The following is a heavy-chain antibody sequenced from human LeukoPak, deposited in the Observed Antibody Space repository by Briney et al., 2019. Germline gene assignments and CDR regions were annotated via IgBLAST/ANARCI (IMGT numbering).Heavy chain of an antibody. J-gene: IGHJ4*02. Sequence: GRSLRLSCAASGFTFDDYAMHWVRQAPGKGLEWVSGISWNSGSIGYADSVKGRFTISRDNAKNSLYLQMNSLRAEDTALYYCAKAPSSGWYFDYWGQGTLVTVSS. CDR1: GFTFDDYA. D-gene: IGHD6-19*01. V-gene: IGHV3-9*01. CDR3: AKAPSSGWYFDY. CDR2: ISWNSGSI.